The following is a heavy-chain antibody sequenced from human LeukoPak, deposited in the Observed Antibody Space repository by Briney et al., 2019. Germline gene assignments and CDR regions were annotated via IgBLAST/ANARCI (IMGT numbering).Heavy chain of an antibody. CDR2: INGPASNI. CDR3: ARESTVTTADYYYYYMDV. J-gene: IGHJ6*03. V-gene: IGHV3-48*03. Sequence: GGSLRLSCAASGFTFSLNEMNWVRQAPGKGLEWVSYINGPASNIFYADSVKGRFTISRDNAKNSLYLQMNSLRAEDTAVYYCARESTVTTADYYYYYMDVWGKGTTVTISS. CDR1: GFTFSLNE. D-gene: IGHD4-17*01.